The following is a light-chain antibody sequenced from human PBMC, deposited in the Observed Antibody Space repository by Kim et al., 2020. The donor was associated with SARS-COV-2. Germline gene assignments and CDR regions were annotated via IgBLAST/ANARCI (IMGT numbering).Light chain of an antibody. CDR2: DND. Sequence: QCVLTQPPSVSAAPGQKVTISCSGSRSNIGVNSVSWYQHLPGIAPKLLIYDNDKRPSGIPDRFSGSKSGTSATLDITGLQTGDEADYYCGTWDASLSAGGVFGGGTQLTVL. V-gene: IGLV1-51*01. CDR1: RSNIGVNS. J-gene: IGLJ3*02. CDR3: GTWDASLSAGGV.